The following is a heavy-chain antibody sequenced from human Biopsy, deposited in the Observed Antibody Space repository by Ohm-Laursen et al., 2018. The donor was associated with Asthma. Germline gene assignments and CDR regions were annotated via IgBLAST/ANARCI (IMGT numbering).Heavy chain of an antibody. D-gene: IGHD3-3*01. J-gene: IGHJ6*02. V-gene: IGHV4-31*03. CDR3: ARDYYDFWNRSVYTYFGMDV. Sequence: TLSLTCSVSGYSISNGGYYWTWVRQRPGKGLEWIGNIYHRGNTKYNPSLKSRLSFSVDTSKNQFSLKLSSVTAADTAIYFCARDYYDFWNRSVYTYFGMDVWGRGTMVVVSS. CDR1: GYSISNGGYY. CDR2: IYHRGNT.